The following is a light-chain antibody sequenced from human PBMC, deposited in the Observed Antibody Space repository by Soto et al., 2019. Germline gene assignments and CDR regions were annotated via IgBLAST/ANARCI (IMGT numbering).Light chain of an antibody. V-gene: IGKV1-5*01. CDR2: AAS. CDR3: QQYNSYSQWT. J-gene: IGKJ1*01. Sequence: DIQMTQSPSTLSGSVGDRVTITCWASQGISSYLAWYQQKPGKAPKLLIYAASTLQSGVPSRFSGSGSGTEFTLTISSLQPDDFATYYCQQYNSYSQWTFGQGTKVE. CDR1: QGISSY.